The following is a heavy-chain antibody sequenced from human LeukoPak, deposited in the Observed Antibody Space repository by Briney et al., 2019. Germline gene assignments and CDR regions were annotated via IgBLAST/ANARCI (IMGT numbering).Heavy chain of an antibody. CDR2: IIPIFGIA. V-gene: IGHV1-69*13. J-gene: IGHJ4*02. CDR3: ARAYSSSWYVTTPLDY. D-gene: IGHD6-13*01. Sequence: SVKVSCKASGGTFSSYAISWVRQAPGQGLEWMGRIIPIFGIANYAQKFQGRVTITADESTSTAYMELSSLRSEDTAVYYCARAYSSSWYVTTPLDYWGQGTLVTVSS. CDR1: GGTFSSYA.